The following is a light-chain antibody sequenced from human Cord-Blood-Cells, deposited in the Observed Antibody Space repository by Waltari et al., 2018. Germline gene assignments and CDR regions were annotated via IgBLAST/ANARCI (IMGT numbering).Light chain of an antibody. V-gene: IGLV2-11*01. CDR3: CSYAGSYTWV. Sequence: QSALTQPRSVSGSPGQSVTISCPGTSSDVGGYNYVSWYQQHPGKAPKLMIYDVSKRPSGVPDRFSGSKSGNTASLTISGLQAGDEADYYCCSYAGSYTWVFGGGTKLTVL. CDR1: SSDVGGYNY. CDR2: DVS. J-gene: IGLJ3*02.